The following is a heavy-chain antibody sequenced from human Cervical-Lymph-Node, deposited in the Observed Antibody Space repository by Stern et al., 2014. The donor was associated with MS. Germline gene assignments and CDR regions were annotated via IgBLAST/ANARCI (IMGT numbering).Heavy chain of an antibody. CDR1: GYSFTSYW. D-gene: IGHD6-13*01. Sequence: EVQLEESGAEVKKPGASLKISCTGSGYSFTSYWIAWVRHVPGKGLEWMGIVDPGDSDTRYSPSFQGQVIISADKSTSTAYLQWSSLKASDAAMYYCARTRYSSSWYTFDPWGQGTLVTVSS. V-gene: IGHV5-51*03. J-gene: IGHJ5*02. CDR2: VDPGDSDT. CDR3: ARTRYSSSWYTFDP.